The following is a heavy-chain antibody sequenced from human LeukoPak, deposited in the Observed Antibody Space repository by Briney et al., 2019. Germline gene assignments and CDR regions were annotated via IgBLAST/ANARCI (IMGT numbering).Heavy chain of an antibody. CDR3: ARVIPRFLEWLLYP. J-gene: IGHJ5*02. Sequence: GGSLRLSCAASGFTFSSYWMHWVRHAPGKGLVWVSRINSDGSSTDYADSVKGRFTISRDNAMNTLYLQMNSLRAEDTAVYYCARVIPRFLEWLLYPWGQGTLVTVSS. CDR2: INSDGSST. V-gene: IGHV3-74*01. CDR1: GFTFSSYW. D-gene: IGHD3-3*01.